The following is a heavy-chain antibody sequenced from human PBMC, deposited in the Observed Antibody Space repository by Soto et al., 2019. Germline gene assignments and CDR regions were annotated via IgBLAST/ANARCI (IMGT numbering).Heavy chain of an antibody. CDR1: GGSVSSGGYY. D-gene: IGHD2-15*01. CDR3: ARDLKEYCSDGKCNWFDP. J-gene: IGHJ5*02. CDR2: IYYSGDI. V-gene: IGHV4-31*03. Sequence: SETLSLTCTVSGGSVSSGGYYWNWIRQPPGKGLEWIGYIYYSGDIYYSPSLKSRVTISLDASKNQISLQVRSATAADAAVYYCARDLKEYCSDGKCNWFDPWGQGTLVTVS.